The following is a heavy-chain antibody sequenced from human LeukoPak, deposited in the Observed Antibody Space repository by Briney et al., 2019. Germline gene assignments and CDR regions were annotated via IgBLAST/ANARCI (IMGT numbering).Heavy chain of an antibody. D-gene: IGHD1-14*01. J-gene: IGHJ4*02. Sequence: GGSLRLSCAASGFTFSSYEMNWVRQAPGKGLKWVSYISSSGSIIYYADSVKGRFTISRDNAKNSLYLQMNSLRAEDTAVYYCARGGLPKPFDYWGQGTLVTVSS. CDR1: GFTFSSYE. V-gene: IGHV3-48*03. CDR2: ISSSGSII. CDR3: ARGGLPKPFDY.